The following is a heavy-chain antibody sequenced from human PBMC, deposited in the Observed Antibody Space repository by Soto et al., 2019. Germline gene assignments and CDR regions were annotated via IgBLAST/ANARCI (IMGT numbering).Heavy chain of an antibody. J-gene: IGHJ4*02. CDR2: INNGGGT. CDR3: ATSSDCSPLLDS. V-gene: IGHV1-2*02. Sequence: DSGKISCKASEYTFTNFYLHWVRQAPGQRPEWMGWINNGGGTIYAQKFQGRLTMTRDTSITTAYMELNRLSSDDTAFYYCATSSDCSPLLDSCGQVTLVPVSS. CDR1: EYTFTNFY. D-gene: IGHD6-19*01.